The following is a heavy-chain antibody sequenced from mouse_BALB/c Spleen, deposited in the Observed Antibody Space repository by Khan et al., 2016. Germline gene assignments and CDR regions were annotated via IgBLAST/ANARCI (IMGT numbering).Heavy chain of an antibody. D-gene: IGHD2-12*01. CDR1: GDSITSGY. J-gene: IGHJ1*01. CDR3: ARYYSHIFWYFDV. V-gene: IGHV3-8*02. Sequence: EVQLQESGPSLVKPSQTLSLTCSVTGDSITSGYWNWIRKFPGNKLEYTGYISYSGSTYYNPSLKSRISITRDTSKNQYYLQLNSVNTEDTATYCCARYYSHIFWYFDVWGAGTTVTSSS. CDR2: ISYSGST.